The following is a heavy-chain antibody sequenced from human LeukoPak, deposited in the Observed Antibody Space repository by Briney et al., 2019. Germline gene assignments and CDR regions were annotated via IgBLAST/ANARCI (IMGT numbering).Heavy chain of an antibody. D-gene: IGHD4-23*01. CDR2: IYYSGST. J-gene: IGHJ3*02. Sequence: TSQTLSLTCTVSGGSISSGGYYWSWIRQHPGKGLEWFGYIYYSGSTYYNPSLKSRVTISVDTSKHQFSLKVSSVTAADTAEYYCARSSYGGNKAFDIWGQGTMVTVSS. CDR1: GGSISSGGYY. V-gene: IGHV4-31*03. CDR3: ARSSYGGNKAFDI.